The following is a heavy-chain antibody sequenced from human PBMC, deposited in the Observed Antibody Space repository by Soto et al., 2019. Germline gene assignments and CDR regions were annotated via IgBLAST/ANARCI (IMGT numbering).Heavy chain of an antibody. V-gene: IGHV4-31*03. CDR2: IYYSGST. Sequence: SETLSLTCTVSGGSISSGGYYWSWIRQHPGKGLEWIGYIYYSGSTYYNPSLKSRVTISVDTSKNQFSLKLSSVTAADTAIYYCARVGGVRGYHYVNAFDFWGQGTVVTVSS. CDR3: ARVGGVRGYHYVNAFDF. CDR1: GGSISSGGYY. J-gene: IGHJ4*02. D-gene: IGHD6-25*01.